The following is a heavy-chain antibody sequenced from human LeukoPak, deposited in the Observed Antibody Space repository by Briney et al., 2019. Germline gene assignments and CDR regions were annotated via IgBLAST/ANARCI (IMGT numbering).Heavy chain of an antibody. CDR3: AREGAHYYDSSGYAFVNWFDP. CDR2: IIAYNGKT. D-gene: IGHD3-22*01. Sequence: VNVSCKASGYTITSYGISWVRQAPGQGLEWMGWIIAYNGKTNYAQTPQGRVTMTTDTSTSTAYMGLRSLRSDDTGVSYCAREGAHYYDSSGYAFVNWFDPWGQGTLVTVSS. J-gene: IGHJ5*02. V-gene: IGHV1-18*01. CDR1: GYTITSYG.